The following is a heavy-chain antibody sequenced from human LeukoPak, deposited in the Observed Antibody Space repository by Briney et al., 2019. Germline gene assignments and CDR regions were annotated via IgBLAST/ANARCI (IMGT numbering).Heavy chain of an antibody. D-gene: IGHD3-10*01. V-gene: IGHV4-39*07. CDR3: ARDQLLWFGEKGLDY. J-gene: IGHJ4*02. CDR2: IRYTGTT. CDR1: GDSISSSNFF. Sequence: SETLSLTCTVSGDSISSSNFFWGWIRQPPGKGLEWIGNIRYTGTTYYNPSLKSRVTISLDTSTNQFSLKLSSVTAADTAMYYCARDQLLWFGEKGLDYWGQGALVTVSS.